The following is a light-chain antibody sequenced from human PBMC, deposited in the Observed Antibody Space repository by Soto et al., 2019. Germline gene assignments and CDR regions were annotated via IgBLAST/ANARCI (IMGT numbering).Light chain of an antibody. CDR1: SSNIGAGYD. V-gene: IGLV1-40*01. J-gene: IGLJ2*01. Sequence: QSVLTQPPSVSGAPGQRVTISCTGSSSNIGAGYDVHWYQQLPGTAPKLLIYGNSNRPSGVPDRFSGFKSGTLGFLAITGLQAEDEADYYCQSYDSSLSVVVIGGGTKVTVL. CDR2: GNS. CDR3: QSYDSSLSVVV.